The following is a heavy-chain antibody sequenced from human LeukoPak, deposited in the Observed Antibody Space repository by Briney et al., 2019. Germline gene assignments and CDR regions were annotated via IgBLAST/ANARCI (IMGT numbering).Heavy chain of an antibody. V-gene: IGHV3-48*02. D-gene: IGHD6-19*01. Sequence: GGSLRLPCVASGFTFSSHSMNWVRQAPGKGLEWVSYIGRGSSPIYYADSVKGRFTISRDNVRNSLYLQMNSLRDEDTAVYYCARDSSGWLWNWGQGTLVTVSS. CDR1: GFTFSSHS. CDR2: IGRGSSPI. J-gene: IGHJ4*02. CDR3: ARDSSGWLWN.